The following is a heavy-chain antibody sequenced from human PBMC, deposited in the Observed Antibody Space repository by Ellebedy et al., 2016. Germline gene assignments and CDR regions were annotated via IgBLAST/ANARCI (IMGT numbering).Heavy chain of an antibody. J-gene: IGHJ4*02. V-gene: IGHV1-2*02. D-gene: IGHD6-13*01. CDR3: AREGRGRQLNLDS. Sequence: KFQGRVTMTRDTSISTAYMELSRLRSDDTAVYYCAREGRGRQLNLDSWGQGALVTVSS.